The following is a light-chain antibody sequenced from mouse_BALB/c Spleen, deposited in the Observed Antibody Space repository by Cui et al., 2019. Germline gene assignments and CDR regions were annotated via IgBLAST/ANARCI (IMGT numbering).Light chain of an antibody. CDR2: KAS. CDR1: HNINVW. V-gene: IGKV11-125*01. Sequence: QTNQSPSSLSASLGDTITITCHASHNINVWLSWNQTKPGNIPKLLIYKASNLNTGVPSRFSGSGSGTGFTLTISSLQPEDIATYYCQQGQSYPLTFGGGTKLEIK. J-gene: IGKJ1*01. CDR3: QQGQSYPLT.